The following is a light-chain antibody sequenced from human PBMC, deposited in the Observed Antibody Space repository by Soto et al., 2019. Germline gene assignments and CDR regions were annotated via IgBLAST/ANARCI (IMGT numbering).Light chain of an antibody. Sequence: DIQMTQSPSSLSASIGDRVTITCRASQSITNYLNWYQQTPGKAPKLLIYAASSLQDGVPARFSGSGSGTDFALTISSLQPEDFSTYYCQQSDSSPTFGQGTKVDIK. CDR1: QSITNY. V-gene: IGKV1-39*01. CDR2: AAS. CDR3: QQSDSSPT. J-gene: IGKJ2*01.